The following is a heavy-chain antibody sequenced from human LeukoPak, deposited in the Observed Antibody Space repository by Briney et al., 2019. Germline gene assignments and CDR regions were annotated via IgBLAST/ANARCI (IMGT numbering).Heavy chain of an antibody. CDR1: GGSISSSSYY. CDR2: INHSGST. CDR3: ARGRESRGGDF. D-gene: IGHD3-10*01. Sequence: SETLSLTCTVSGGSISSSSYYWGWIRQPPGKGLEWIGEINHSGSTNYNPSLKSRVTISVDTSKNQFSLKLSSVTAADTAVYYCARGRESRGGDFWGQGTLVTVSS. V-gene: IGHV4-39*07. J-gene: IGHJ4*02.